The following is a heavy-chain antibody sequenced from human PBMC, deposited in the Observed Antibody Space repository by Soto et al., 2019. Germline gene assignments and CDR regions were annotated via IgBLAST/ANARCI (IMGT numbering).Heavy chain of an antibody. D-gene: IGHD3-22*01. CDR2: IIPIFGTA. CDR3: ARERIGTMIVVVTSGFDL. CDR1: GGTFSSYA. Sequence: QVQLVQSGAEVKKPGSSVKVSCKASGGTFSSYAISWVRQAPGQGLEWMGGIIPIFGTANYAQKFQGRVTITADESTSTDYMELSRLRSEDTAVYYCARERIGTMIVVVTSGFDLWGRGTLVTVSS. J-gene: IGHJ2*01. V-gene: IGHV1-69*12.